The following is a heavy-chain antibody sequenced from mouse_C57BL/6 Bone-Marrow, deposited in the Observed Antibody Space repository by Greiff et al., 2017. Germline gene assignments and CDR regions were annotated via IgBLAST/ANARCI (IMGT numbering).Heavy chain of an antibody. V-gene: IGHV1-82*01. CDR3: AILLGAMDY. CDR1: GYAFSSSW. J-gene: IGHJ4*01. D-gene: IGHD3-1*01. CDR2: IYPGDGDT. Sequence: QVQLQQSGPELVKPGASVKISCKASGYAFSSSWMNWVKQRPGKGLEWIGRIYPGDGDTNYNGKFKGKATLTADKSSSTAYMQLSSLASKDSAVYFCAILLGAMDYWGQGTSVTVSS.